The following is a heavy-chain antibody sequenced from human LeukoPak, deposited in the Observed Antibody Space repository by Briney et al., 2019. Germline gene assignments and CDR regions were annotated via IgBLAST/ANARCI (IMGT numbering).Heavy chain of an antibody. CDR2: ISGSGGST. Sequence: PAGSLRLSCAASGFTFSSYAMSWVRQAPGKGLEWVSAISGSGGSTYYADSVKGRFTISRDNSKNTLYLQMNSLRAEDTAVYYCAKVGGGWFYKDFDYWGQGTLVTVSS. D-gene: IGHD6-19*01. J-gene: IGHJ4*02. CDR1: GFTFSSYA. V-gene: IGHV3-23*01. CDR3: AKVGGGWFYKDFDY.